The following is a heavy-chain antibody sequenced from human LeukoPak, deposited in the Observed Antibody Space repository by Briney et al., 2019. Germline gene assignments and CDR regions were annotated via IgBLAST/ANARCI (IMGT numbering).Heavy chain of an antibody. CDR1: GFTVSSNY. J-gene: IGHJ4*02. Sequence: GGSLRLSCAASGFTVSSNYMSWVRQAPGQGLEWVSVIYSGGSTYYADSVKGRFTISRDISKNTVYLQMNSLRAENTAVYYCARTYGDYVYILGYWGQGTLVTVSS. D-gene: IGHD4-17*01. CDR2: IYSGGST. CDR3: ARTYGDYVYILGY. V-gene: IGHV3-53*01.